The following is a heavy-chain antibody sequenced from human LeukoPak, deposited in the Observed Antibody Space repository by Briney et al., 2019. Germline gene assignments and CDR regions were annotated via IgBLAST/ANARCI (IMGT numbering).Heavy chain of an antibody. V-gene: IGHV3-64*01. D-gene: IGHD3/OR15-3a*01. CDR1: GFSFSSSA. Sequence: GGSLRLSCAASGFSFSSSAMHWVRQAPGKGLEYVSAITNNGGYTYYANSVKGRFTISRDNSKNTLYPQMGSLRTEDTAVYYCAGASPDGFCDYWGQGTLVIVSS. CDR3: AGASPDGFCDY. CDR2: ITNNGGYT. J-gene: IGHJ4*02.